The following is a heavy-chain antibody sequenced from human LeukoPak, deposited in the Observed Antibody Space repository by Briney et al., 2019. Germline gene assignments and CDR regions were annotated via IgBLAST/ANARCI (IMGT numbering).Heavy chain of an antibody. CDR3: ARSRGYYYDSSGYSDY. J-gene: IGHJ4*02. D-gene: IGHD3-22*01. CDR1: GYTFTGYY. Sequence: ASVKVSCKASGYTFTGYYIHWVRQPPGQGLEWVGWINPNSGGTNYAQKFQGRVTMTRDTSISTAYMELSRLRSDDTAVYYCARSRGYYYDSSGYSDYWGQGTLVTVSS. CDR2: INPNSGGT. V-gene: IGHV1-2*02.